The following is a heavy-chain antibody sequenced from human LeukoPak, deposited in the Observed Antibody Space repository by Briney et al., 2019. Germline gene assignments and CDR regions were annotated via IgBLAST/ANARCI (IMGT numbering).Heavy chain of an antibody. D-gene: IGHD7-27*01. J-gene: IGHJ4*02. V-gene: IGHV3-23*01. Sequence: GGSLRLSCAASGFTFSNYAITWIRQAPGKGLEWVSEISGSGESTYYGDSGKGRFTISRDNSKNTLYLQMNSLRAGDTAVYYCAREHWDFDYWGQGTLVTVSS. CDR2: ISGSGEST. CDR3: AREHWDFDY. CDR1: GFTFSNYA.